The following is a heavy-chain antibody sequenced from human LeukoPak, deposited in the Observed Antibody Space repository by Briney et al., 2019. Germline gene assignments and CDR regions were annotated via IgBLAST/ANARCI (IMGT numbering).Heavy chain of an antibody. CDR3: AREYRERVLDYYYYMDV. CDR2: INPNRGGT. V-gene: IGHV1-2*02. J-gene: IGHJ6*03. Sequence: ASVKVSCKASGYTFSGYYMHWVRQAPGQGLEWMGWINPNRGGTKYAQKFQGRVTMTRDTSISTAYMELSRPRSDDTAVYYCAREYRERVLDYYYYMDVWGKGTTVTISS. D-gene: IGHD3-3*01. CDR1: GYTFSGYY.